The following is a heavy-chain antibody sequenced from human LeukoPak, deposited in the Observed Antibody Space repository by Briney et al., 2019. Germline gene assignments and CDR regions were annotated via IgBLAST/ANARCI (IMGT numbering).Heavy chain of an antibody. J-gene: IGHJ4*02. D-gene: IGHD2-15*01. CDR3: ARERGGVGFKGDY. Sequence: ASVKVSCKASGYIFSNYGISWVRQAPGQGLEWMGWISAKNGDTNYIQKFRGRVTMTTDTSTSTVYMELRSLTSDDTAVYYCARERGGVGFKGDYWGQGTLVTVSS. CDR2: ISAKNGDT. CDR1: GYIFSNYG. V-gene: IGHV1-18*01.